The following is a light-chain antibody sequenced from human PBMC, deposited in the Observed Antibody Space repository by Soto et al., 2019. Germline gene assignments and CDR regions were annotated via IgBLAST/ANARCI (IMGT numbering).Light chain of an antibody. CDR3: QQYYSYPQT. Sequence: AIRMTQSPSSLSSSTGDRVTITCLWSQGISSYLAWYQQKPGKAPKLLIYAASTLQSGVPSRFSGSGSGTDFTLTISCLQSEDFATYYCQQYYSYPQTFGQGTKVDIK. J-gene: IGKJ1*01. CDR1: QGISSY. CDR2: AAS. V-gene: IGKV1-8*01.